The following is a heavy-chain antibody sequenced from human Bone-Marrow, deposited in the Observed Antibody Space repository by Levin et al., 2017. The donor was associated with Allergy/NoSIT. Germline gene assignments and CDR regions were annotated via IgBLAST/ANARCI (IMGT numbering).Heavy chain of an antibody. D-gene: IGHD3-22*01. Sequence: HPGESLKISCVVSGFTFSDHYMDWVRQAPGKGLEWVARSKHKAENYAPEYAASVTGRFTISRDDSKNSMYLQMNSLKTEDTAVYFCVRTYSDGSPFYQPFDVWGRGTLVTVSS. CDR3: VRTYSDGSPFYQPFDV. V-gene: IGHV3-72*01. J-gene: IGHJ2*01. CDR1: GFTFSDHY. CDR2: SKHKAENYAP.